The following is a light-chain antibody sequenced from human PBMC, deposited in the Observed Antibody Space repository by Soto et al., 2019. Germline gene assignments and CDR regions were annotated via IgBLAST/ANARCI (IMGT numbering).Light chain of an antibody. Sequence: DVQMTQSPSSLSASVGDRVTITCRASQSVRGWLAWEQHKPGKAPKLLIYVAPSVHSGLPSTFSGSGSGTEFTLTISSLQPVDFATYYCQQYDRYPYTFGQGTKLEIK. CDR3: QQYDRYPYT. CDR2: VAP. J-gene: IGKJ2*01. CDR1: QSVRGW. V-gene: IGKV1-5*01.